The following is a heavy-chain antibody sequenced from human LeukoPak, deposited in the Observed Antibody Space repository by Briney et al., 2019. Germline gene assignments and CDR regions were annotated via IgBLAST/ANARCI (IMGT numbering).Heavy chain of an antibody. J-gene: IGHJ4*02. CDR3: AKDKGITMVRGVIMYFDY. D-gene: IGHD3-10*01. V-gene: IGHV3-23*01. CDR2: ISGSGGST. Sequence: GGSLRLSCAASGFTFSSYAMSWVRQAPGKGLEWVSAISGSGGSTYYADSVKGRFTISRDNSKNTLYLQMNSLRAEDTAVYYCAKDKGITMVRGVIMYFDYWGQGTLVTVSS. CDR1: GFTFSSYA.